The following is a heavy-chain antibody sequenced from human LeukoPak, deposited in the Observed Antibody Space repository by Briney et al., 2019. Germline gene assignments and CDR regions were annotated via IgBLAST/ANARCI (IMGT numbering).Heavy chain of an antibody. CDR1: GYTFTSYD. CDR2: MNPNSGNT. J-gene: IGHJ4*02. Sequence: ASVKVSCKASGYTFTSYDINWVRQATGQGLEWMGWMNPNSGNTGYAQKFQGRVTMTRNTSISTAYMELSSLRAEDTAVYYCAKDRRYYDFWSGYESPDYWGQGTLVTVSS. D-gene: IGHD3-3*01. CDR3: AKDRRYYDFWSGYESPDY. V-gene: IGHV1-8*01.